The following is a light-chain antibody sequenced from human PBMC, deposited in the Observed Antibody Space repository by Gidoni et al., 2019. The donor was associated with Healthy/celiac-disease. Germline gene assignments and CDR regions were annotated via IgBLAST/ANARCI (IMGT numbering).Light chain of an antibody. CDR3: QQYYSTPYT. CDR2: WAS. J-gene: IGKJ2*01. V-gene: IGKV4-1*01. CDR1: QSVLYSSNNKNY. Sequence: DIVMNQSLALLAASLGERATINCKSSQSVLYSSNNKNYLAWYQQKPGQPPKLLIYWASTRESGVPDRFSGSGSGTDFTLTISSLQAEDVAVYYCQQYYSTPYTFGQGTKLDIK.